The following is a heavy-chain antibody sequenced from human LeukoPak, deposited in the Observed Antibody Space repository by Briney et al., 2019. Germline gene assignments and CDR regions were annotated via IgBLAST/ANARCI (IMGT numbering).Heavy chain of an antibody. J-gene: IGHJ4*02. D-gene: IGHD4-11*01. Sequence: GGSLRLSCAVSGVRFRTYWMGWVRQAPGKGLEWVANIKEDGSDKYYLGSVKGRFTISRDNPNNALCLQMNSLRAEDTAVYYCATGSGSTGLDYWGQGTLVTVCS. CDR3: ATGSGSTGLDY. CDR1: GVRFRTYW. CDR2: IKEDGSDK. V-gene: IGHV3-7*01.